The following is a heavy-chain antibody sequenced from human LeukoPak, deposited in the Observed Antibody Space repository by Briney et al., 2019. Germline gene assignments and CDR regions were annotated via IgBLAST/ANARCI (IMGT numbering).Heavy chain of an antibody. CDR2: ISGSGGST. V-gene: IGHV3-23*01. D-gene: IGHD2-2*01. CDR1: GFTFSSYA. J-gene: IGHJ4*02. CDR3: AKLGDIVVVPAAGGGY. Sequence: SGGSLRLSCAASGFTFSSYAMSWVRQAPGKGLEWVSAISGSGGSTYYADSVKGRFTISRDNSKNTLYLQMNSLRAEDTAVYYCAKLGDIVVVPAAGGGYWGQGTLVTVSS.